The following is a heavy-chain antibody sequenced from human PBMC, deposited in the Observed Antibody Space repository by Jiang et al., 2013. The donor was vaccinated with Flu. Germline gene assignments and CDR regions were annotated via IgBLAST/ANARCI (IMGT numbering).Heavy chain of an antibody. J-gene: IGHJ6*04. CDR1: GGTFSSYA. Sequence: GAEVKKPGSSVKVSCKASGGTFSSYAISWVRQAPGQGLEWMGRIIPILGIANYAQKFQGRVTITADESTSTAYMELSSLRSEDTAVYYCASPAVVAATDYYYGMDVWGKGTTVTVSS. CDR2: IIPILGIA. CDR3: ASPAVVAATDYYYGMDV. V-gene: IGHV1-69*04. D-gene: IGHD2-15*01.